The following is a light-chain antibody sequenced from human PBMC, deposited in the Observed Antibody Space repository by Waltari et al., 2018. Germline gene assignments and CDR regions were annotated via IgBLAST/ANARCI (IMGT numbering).Light chain of an antibody. V-gene: IGKV3-20*01. CDR1: ENVRSF. Sequence: DIVLTQSPGTLSLSPGERATLSCRASENVRSFLAWYQQKPGQAPRLLIYDTSTRATGIPDTLSSSGSATTFSLTISRLEHEDVSVYYCQKYGTLPATFGQGTKLEIK. CDR2: DTS. J-gene: IGKJ1*01. CDR3: QKYGTLPAT.